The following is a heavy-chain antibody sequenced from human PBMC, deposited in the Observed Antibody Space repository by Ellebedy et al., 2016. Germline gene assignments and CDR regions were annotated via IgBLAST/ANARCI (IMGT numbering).Heavy chain of an antibody. CDR2: IKQHGSEK. Sequence: GGSLRLSCTASGFTFSYYWMSWVRQAPGKGLEWVANIKQHGSEKDYADSVKGRFTISRDDSKSTLYLQMNSLRAQDTAMYYCAKGRDNWRASWGQGTLVTVSS. CDR1: GFTFSYYW. V-gene: IGHV3-7*03. J-gene: IGHJ5*01. CDR3: AKGRDNWRAS.